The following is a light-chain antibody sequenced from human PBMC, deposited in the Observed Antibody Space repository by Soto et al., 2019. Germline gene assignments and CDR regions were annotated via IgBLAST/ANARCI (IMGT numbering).Light chain of an antibody. J-gene: IGKJ1*01. CDR2: AAS. CDR1: QHVSSY. CDR3: QQYYSFPRT. Sequence: AIRMTQSPSSFSASTGDRVTITCRASQHVSSYLAWYQQKPGRAPKLLIYAASTLQSGVPSRFSGSGSGTDFTLTIRRLQSEDFATYYCQQYYSFPRTFVQGTKVEIK. V-gene: IGKV1-8*01.